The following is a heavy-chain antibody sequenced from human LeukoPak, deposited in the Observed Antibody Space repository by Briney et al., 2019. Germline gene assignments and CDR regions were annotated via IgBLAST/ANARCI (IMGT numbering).Heavy chain of an antibody. Sequence: GGSLRLSCAASGFTFGSHGMYWVRQAPGKGLEWVSVIYSGGSTYYADSVKGRFTISRDNSKNTLYLQMNSLRAEDTVVYYCARGILTGLLDYWGQGTLVTVSS. CDR1: GFTFGSHG. CDR2: IYSGGST. V-gene: IGHV3-66*01. J-gene: IGHJ4*02. CDR3: ARGILTGLLDY. D-gene: IGHD3-9*01.